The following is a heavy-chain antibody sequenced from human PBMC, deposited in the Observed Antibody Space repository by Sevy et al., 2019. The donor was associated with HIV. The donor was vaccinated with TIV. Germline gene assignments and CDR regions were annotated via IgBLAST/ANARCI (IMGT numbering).Heavy chain of an antibody. CDR1: GGSISSYY. CDR3: ARDWRNRQQLGFDAFDI. Sequence: SETLSLTCTVSGGSISSYYWSWIRQPAGKGLEWIGRIYTSGSTNHNPSLKSRVTMSVDTSKNQFSLKLSSVTAADTAVYYCARDWRNRQQLGFDAFDIWGQGTMVTVSS. J-gene: IGHJ3*02. D-gene: IGHD6-13*01. CDR2: IYTSGST. V-gene: IGHV4-4*07.